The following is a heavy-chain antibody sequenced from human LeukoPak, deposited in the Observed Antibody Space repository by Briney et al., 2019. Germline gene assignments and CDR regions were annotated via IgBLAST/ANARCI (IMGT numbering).Heavy chain of an antibody. Sequence: SETLSLTCTVSGGSISSSSYYWSWIRQPPGKGLEWIGEINHSGSTNYNPSLKSRVTISVDTSKNQFSLKLSSVTAADTAVYYCARGGIFGRRYNWFDPWGLGTLVTVSS. CDR2: INHSGST. V-gene: IGHV4-39*07. CDR3: ARGGIFGRRYNWFDP. CDR1: GGSISSSSYY. D-gene: IGHD3-3*01. J-gene: IGHJ5*02.